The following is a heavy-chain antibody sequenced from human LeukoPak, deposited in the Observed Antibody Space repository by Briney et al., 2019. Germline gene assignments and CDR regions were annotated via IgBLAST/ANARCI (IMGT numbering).Heavy chain of an antibody. V-gene: IGHV4-39*01. CDR2: IYYSGST. J-gene: IGHJ3*02. CDR3: ARANYYDSSGYSRGAFDI. D-gene: IGHD3-22*01. Sequence: SETLSLTCTVSGGSISSSSYYWGWIRQPPGKGLEWIGSIYYSGSTYYNPSLKSRVTISVDTSKNQFSLKLSSVTAADTAVYYCARANYYDSSGYSRGAFDIWGQGTMVTVSS. CDR1: GGSISSSSYY.